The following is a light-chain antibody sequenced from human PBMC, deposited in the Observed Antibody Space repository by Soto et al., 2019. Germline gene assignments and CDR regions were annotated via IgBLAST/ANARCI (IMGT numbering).Light chain of an antibody. CDR3: QQFGISPVYT. Sequence: VVLTQSPDTLSLSPGEGGTLSCRASQSVSSNYLAWYQQKPGQAPRLLIYGGSRRATGIPDRFSGGGSGTDFTLTISRLEPEDVAVYFCQCQQFGISPVYTFGQGPKLEIK. J-gene: IGKJ2*01. CDR1: QSVSSNY. V-gene: IGKV3-20*01. CDR2: GGS.